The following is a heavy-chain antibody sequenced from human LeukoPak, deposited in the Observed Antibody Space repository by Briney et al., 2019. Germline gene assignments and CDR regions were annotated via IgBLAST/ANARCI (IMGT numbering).Heavy chain of an antibody. V-gene: IGHV4-34*01. CDR3: ARGRQDVNMILVVMAGVSYYLDV. CDR1: GGSFSDYY. D-gene: IGHD3-22*01. CDR2: MSPSGSS. J-gene: IGHJ6*03. Sequence: SETLSLTCAVYGGSFSDYYWTWIRQAPGKGLEWIGEMSPSGSSNYNPSLKSRVTISVDTSKNQFSLKLRSVTAADTAVYYCARGRQDVNMILVVMAGVSYYLDVWSKGTTVTVS.